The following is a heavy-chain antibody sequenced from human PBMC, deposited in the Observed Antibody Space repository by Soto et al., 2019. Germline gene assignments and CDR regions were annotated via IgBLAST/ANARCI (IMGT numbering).Heavy chain of an antibody. CDR2: ISDTGAST. CDR1: GFTFKESA. D-gene: IGHD3-22*01. Sequence: GGSLRLSCAASGFTFKESAMNWVRQAPGKGLEWVASISDTGASTWYAESVRGRLSISRDNSKNTLYLQMNSLRGEDTAVYYCAKVEGYDSSGYYYYFDYWGQGTLVTVSS. CDR3: AKVEGYDSSGYYYYFDY. J-gene: IGHJ4*02. V-gene: IGHV3-23*01.